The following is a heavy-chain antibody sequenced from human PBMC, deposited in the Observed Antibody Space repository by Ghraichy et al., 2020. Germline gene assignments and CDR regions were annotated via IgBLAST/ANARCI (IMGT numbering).Heavy chain of an antibody. CDR1: GGTFSSYS. J-gene: IGHJ4*02. D-gene: IGHD5-24*01. CDR2: LLPPFGTA. Sequence: SVKVSCKASGGTFSSYSISFLLHSPFPFLSSPARLLPPFGTANYAQKFQGRVTITADESTSTAYMELSSLRSEDTAVYYCARAPCRDGYNPCYFDYWGQGTLVTVSS. V-gene: IGHV1-69*13. CDR3: ARAPCRDGYNPCYFDY.